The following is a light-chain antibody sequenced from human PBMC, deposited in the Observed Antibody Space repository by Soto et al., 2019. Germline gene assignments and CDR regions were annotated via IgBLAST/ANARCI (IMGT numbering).Light chain of an antibody. J-gene: IGLJ1*01. CDR3: GTSDSSRSVLYV. Sequence: QSVLTQPPSVSAAPGQRVTISCSGSSSNIGNNYVSWYQQLPGTAPKLLIYDNNKRPSGIPDRFSGSKSGTSATLGITGLQTGDEADYYCGTSDSSRSVLYVFGTGTKLTVL. CDR2: DNN. CDR1: SSNIGNNY. V-gene: IGLV1-51*01.